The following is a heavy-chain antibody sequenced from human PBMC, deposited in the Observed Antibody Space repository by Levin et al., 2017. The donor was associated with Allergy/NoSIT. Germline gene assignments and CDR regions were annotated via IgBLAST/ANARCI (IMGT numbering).Heavy chain of an antibody. CDR3: AKVGDGGLLDY. Sequence: NTSETLSLTCTVSGASISSYYWTWIRQPPGKGLEWIGYVHYTGSTNYNPSLKSRVTMSLDTSKNQFSLKLSSVTAADTAVYYCAKVGDGGLLDYWGQGSLVTVSS. J-gene: IGHJ4*02. CDR1: GASISSYY. V-gene: IGHV4-59*01. CDR2: VHYTGST.